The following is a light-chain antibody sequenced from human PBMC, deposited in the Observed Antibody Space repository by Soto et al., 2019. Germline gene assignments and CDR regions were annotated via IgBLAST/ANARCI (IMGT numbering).Light chain of an antibody. V-gene: IGLV2-8*01. CDR2: EVS. J-gene: IGLJ2*01. CDR1: SSDVGAYAH. Sequence: QSALTQPPSASGSPGQSVTISCTGASSDVGAYAHVSWYQQHPGKAPKLMIYEVSKRPSGVPDRFSGSKSGNMASLTVSGLQAEDEAEYYCSSYAGSNNVVFGGGTKLTVL. CDR3: SSYAGSNNVV.